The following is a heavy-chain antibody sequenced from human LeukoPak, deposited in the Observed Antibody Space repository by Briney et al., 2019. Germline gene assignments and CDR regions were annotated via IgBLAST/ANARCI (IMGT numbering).Heavy chain of an antibody. J-gene: IGHJ4*02. CDR2: IKQDGSEK. CDR1: RFTLSSYW. V-gene: IGHV3-7*01. D-gene: IGHD3-22*01. Sequence: PGGSLRLSCAVSRFTLSSYWMSWVRQAPGKGLEWVANIKQDGSEKYYVDSVKGRFTISRDNAKNTLYLQMNSLRAEDTAVYYCARDQYYYDSSGPCYWGQGTLVTVSS. CDR3: ARDQYYYDSSGPCY.